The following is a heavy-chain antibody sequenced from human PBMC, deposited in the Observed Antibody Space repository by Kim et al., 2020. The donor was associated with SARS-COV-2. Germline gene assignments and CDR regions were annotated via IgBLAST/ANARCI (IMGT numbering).Heavy chain of an antibody. V-gene: IGHV4-59*08. J-gene: IGHJ5*02. Sequence: SETLSLTCTVSGGSISSYYWSWIRQPPGKGLEWIGYIYYSGSTNSNPSLKSRVTITVDTSKNQFSLKLSTVTAADTAVFYCAGQCSEWFGEASWFDPWGQGTLVTVSS. CDR2: IYYSGST. CDR1: GGSISSYY. D-gene: IGHD3-10*01. CDR3: AGQCSEWFGEASWFDP.